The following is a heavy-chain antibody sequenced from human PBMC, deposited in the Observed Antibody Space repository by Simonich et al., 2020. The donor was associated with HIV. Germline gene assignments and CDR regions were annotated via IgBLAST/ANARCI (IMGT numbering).Heavy chain of an antibody. D-gene: IGHD3-3*01. Sequence: QVQQQQWGAGLLKPSETLSLTCAVYGGPSSYYCSWVRQPPGKGLEWIGEINRSGSANYNPSLKSRVTIAVDTSKNQFSVKLSSVTVADTAVYYCARRTTAYYNFWSGYYFDYWGQGTQVTVSS. CDR1: GGPSSYY. J-gene: IGHJ4*02. V-gene: IGHV4-34*01. CDR2: INRSGSA. CDR3: ARRTTAYYNFWSGYYFDY.